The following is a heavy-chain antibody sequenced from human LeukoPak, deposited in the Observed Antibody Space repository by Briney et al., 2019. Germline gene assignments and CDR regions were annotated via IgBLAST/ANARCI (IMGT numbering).Heavy chain of an antibody. CDR2: ITGSSNFM. V-gene: IGHV3-21*01. J-gene: IGHJ4*02. CDR3: AGDFSQSRNSDY. D-gene: IGHD4-23*01. CDR1: GFTFSTYS. Sequence: GGSLRLSCAASGFTFSTYSMNWVRQAPGKGLEWVSSITGSSNFMSYADSVKGRFTISRDNARNSLYLQMNSLRAEETAVYYCAGDFSQSRNSDYWGQGTLVTVSS.